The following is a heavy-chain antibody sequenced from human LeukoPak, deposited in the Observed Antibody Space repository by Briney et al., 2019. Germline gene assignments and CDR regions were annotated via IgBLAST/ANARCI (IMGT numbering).Heavy chain of an antibody. D-gene: IGHD5-12*01. J-gene: IGHJ4*02. CDR2: INAGNGNT. CDR1: GYTFTSYA. Sequence: GVSVKVSCKASGYTFTSYAMHWVRQAPGQRLEWMGWINAGNGNTKYSQKFQGRVTITRDTSASTAYMELSSLRSEDTAVYYCARDLPHSGYDRWGQGTLVTVSS. CDR3: ARDLPHSGYDR. V-gene: IGHV1-3*01.